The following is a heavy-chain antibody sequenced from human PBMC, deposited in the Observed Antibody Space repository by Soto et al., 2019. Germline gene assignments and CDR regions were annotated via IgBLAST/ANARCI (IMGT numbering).Heavy chain of an antibody. CDR3: AHLPWKQLWPRAPVVY. J-gene: IGHJ4*02. CDR2: IYWDDDK. D-gene: IGHD5-18*01. V-gene: IGHV2-5*02. Sequence: QITLKESGPTLVKPTQTLTLTCTFSGFSLSTSGVGVGWIRQPPGKALEWLGIIYWDDDKRYRPSLKSRVTTTKDTSKIQLVLTMTTMSPVDTATYYCAHLPWKQLWPRAPVVYWGQGTPVTVSS. CDR1: GFSLSTSGVG.